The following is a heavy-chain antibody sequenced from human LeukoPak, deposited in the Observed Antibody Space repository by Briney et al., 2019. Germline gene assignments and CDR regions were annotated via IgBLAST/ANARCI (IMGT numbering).Heavy chain of an antibody. D-gene: IGHD6-13*01. Sequence: SETLSLTCTVSGYSITSAYYWGWIRQPPGKGLEWIGEINHSGSTNYNPSLKSRVTISVDTSKNQFSLKLSSVTAADTAVYYCASRPRRYSSSLNWFDPWGQGTLVTVSS. CDR1: GYSITSAYY. CDR3: ASRPRRYSSSLNWFDP. CDR2: INHSGST. J-gene: IGHJ5*02. V-gene: IGHV4-38-2*02.